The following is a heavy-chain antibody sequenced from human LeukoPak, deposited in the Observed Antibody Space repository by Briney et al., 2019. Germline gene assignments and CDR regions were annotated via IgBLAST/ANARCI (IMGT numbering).Heavy chain of an antibody. CDR3: ARGAALGYCGNTSCSYFDY. J-gene: IGHJ4*02. CDR1: GGSFSGYY. Sequence: SETLSLTCVVYGGSFSGYYWSWIRQPPGKGLELIGEINHSGSTNGNPSLKSRVTMSVDTSKNQFSLKLSSVTSADTAVYYCARGAALGYCGNTSCSYFDYWGQGTLVTVSS. V-gene: IGHV4-34*01. D-gene: IGHD2-2*01. CDR2: INHSGST.